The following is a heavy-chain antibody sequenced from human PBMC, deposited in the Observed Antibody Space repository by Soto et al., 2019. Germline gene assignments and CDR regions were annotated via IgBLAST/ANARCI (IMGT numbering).Heavy chain of an antibody. CDR1: GYTFNRYG. J-gene: IGHJ4*02. D-gene: IGHD2-15*01. Sequence: ASVKVSCKTSGYTFNRYGVSWVRQAPGQGLEWMGWISGYNGNTEYAQKLQGRVTMTTDASTSTVYMELRSLRSDDTAVYFCARAYCSGGSCYLDYWGQGTLVTVSS. V-gene: IGHV1-18*01. CDR2: ISGYNGNT. CDR3: ARAYCSGGSCYLDY.